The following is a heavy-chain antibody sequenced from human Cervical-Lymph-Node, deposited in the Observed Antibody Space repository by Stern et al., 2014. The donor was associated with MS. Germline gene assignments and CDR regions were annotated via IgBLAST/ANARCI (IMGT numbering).Heavy chain of an antibody. CDR2: TNPNSGDS. J-gene: IGHJ4*02. D-gene: IGHD5-18*01. Sequence: VQLVESGAEVKKPGASVKVSCKAAGYSFTGNYIHWLRQAPGQGLEWMGRTNPNSGDSNYALKFQGRVTMTRDPSISTAYMNLNRLGIDDTAVYYCARERGRAGPAMADYWGQGTLVTVSS. CDR3: ARERGRAGPAMADY. CDR1: GYSFTGNY. V-gene: IGHV1-2*06.